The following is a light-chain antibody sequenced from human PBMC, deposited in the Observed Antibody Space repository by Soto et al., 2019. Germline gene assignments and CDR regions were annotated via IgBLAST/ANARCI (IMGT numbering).Light chain of an antibody. V-gene: IGKV3-20*01. Sequence: EIVLTQSPGTLSLSPGERATLSCRASESVSSNYLAWYQQKPGQAPRLLIYGASTRATGVPDRFSGSGSGTDFTLSISRLEPEDFAVYYCQQYGGSPRTFDQGTKVEIK. CDR3: QQYGGSPRT. CDR1: ESVSSNY. CDR2: GAS. J-gene: IGKJ1*01.